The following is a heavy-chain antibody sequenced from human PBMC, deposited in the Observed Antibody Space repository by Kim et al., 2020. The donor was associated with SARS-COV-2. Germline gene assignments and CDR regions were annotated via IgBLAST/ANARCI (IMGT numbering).Heavy chain of an antibody. J-gene: IGHJ4*02. D-gene: IGHD2-15*01. V-gene: IGHV4-34*01. Sequence: SETLSLTCAVYGGSFSGYYWSWIRQPPGKGLEWIGEINHSGSTNYNPSLKSRVTISVDTSKNQFSLKLSSVTAADTAVYYCAREGGGWQLPLDYWGQGTLVTVSS. CDR2: INHSGST. CDR3: AREGGGWQLPLDY. CDR1: GGSFSGYY.